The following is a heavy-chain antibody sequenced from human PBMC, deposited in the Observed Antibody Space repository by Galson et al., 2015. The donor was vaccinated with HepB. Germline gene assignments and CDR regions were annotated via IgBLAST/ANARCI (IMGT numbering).Heavy chain of an antibody. V-gene: IGHV3-21*01. CDR2: ISRSSHYI. J-gene: IGHJ3*02. CDR1: GFAFANYS. CDR3: SRDSIVVPTANKRGSFNI. D-gene: IGHD2-2*01. Sequence: SLRLSCAASGFAFANYSMNWVRQAPGKGLEWISSISRSSHYIFYADSLKGRFTISRDNAQNSLYLQMNSLRTEDTAVYYCSRDSIVVPTANKRGSFNIWGQGTIVTFSS.